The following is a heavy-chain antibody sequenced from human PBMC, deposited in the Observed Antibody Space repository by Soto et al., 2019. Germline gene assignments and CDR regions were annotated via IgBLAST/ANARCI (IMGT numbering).Heavy chain of an antibody. CDR3: ASSIVRIYYGMDV. J-gene: IGHJ6*02. D-gene: IGHD1-26*01. Sequence: QVQLQESGPGLVKPSETLSLTCTVPGGSISSYYWSWIRQPPGKGLEWIGYIYYSGSTNYNPSLKSRVTISVDTSKNQFSLKLSSVTAADTAVYYCASSIVRIYYGMDVWGQGTTVTVSS. CDR1: GGSISSYY. CDR2: IYYSGST. V-gene: IGHV4-59*01.